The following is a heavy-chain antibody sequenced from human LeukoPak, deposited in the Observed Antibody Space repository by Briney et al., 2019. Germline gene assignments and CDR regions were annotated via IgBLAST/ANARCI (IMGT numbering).Heavy chain of an antibody. CDR1: GGSFSSYY. CDR2: IYNSGGT. D-gene: IGHD1-26*01. CDR3: ARGVGSSGSYSHFDY. V-gene: IGHV4-4*07. Sequence: TSETLSLTCTVSGGSFSSYYWSWIRQPAGKGLDWIGRIYNSGGTNYNPSLESRVTMSVDTSKNQFSLKLSSVTAADTAVYYCARGVGSSGSYSHFDYWGQGTLVTVSS. J-gene: IGHJ4*02.